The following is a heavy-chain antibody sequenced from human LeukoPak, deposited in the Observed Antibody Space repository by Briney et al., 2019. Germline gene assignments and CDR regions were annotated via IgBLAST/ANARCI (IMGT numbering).Heavy chain of an antibody. V-gene: IGHV1-2*02. CDR2: INPNSGGT. CDR3: ARTSSSSIWYYHYMDV. CDR1: GYTFTGYY. D-gene: IGHD6-13*01. J-gene: IGHJ6*03. Sequence: ASVKVSCKASGYTFTGYYMHWVRQAPGQGLEWMGWINPNSGGTNYAQKFQGRVTMTRDTSISTAYMELSRLRSDDTAVYYCARTSSSSIWYYHYMDVWGKGTTVTVSS.